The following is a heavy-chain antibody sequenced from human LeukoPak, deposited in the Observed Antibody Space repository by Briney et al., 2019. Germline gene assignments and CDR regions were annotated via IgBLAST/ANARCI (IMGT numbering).Heavy chain of an antibody. CDR3: TRGLTGGLDS. D-gene: IGHD1-26*01. V-gene: IGHV3-13*04. CDR1: GFTFSSYG. J-gene: IGHJ5*01. Sequence: PGGSLRLSCAASGFTFSSYGMHWVRQAPGKGLEWVSSIAITGDTYYLGSVTGRFTISRENAKNSLYLQMNSLRAGDTAVYYCTRGLTGGLDSWGQGTLVTVSS. CDR2: IAITGDT.